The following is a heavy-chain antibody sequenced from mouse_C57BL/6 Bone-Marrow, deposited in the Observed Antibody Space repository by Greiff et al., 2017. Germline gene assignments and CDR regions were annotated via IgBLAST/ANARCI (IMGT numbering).Heavy chain of an antibody. Sequence: EVQLVESGPGLVKPSQSLSLTCSVTGYSITSGYYWNWIRQFPGNKLEWMGYISYDGSNNYNPSLKNRISITRDTSKHQFFLKLNSVTTEDTATYYCARGPSIYYYGFDYWGQGTTLTVSS. V-gene: IGHV3-6*01. CDR2: ISYDGSN. D-gene: IGHD1-1*01. CDR1: GYSITSGYY. J-gene: IGHJ2*01. CDR3: ARGPSIYYYGFDY.